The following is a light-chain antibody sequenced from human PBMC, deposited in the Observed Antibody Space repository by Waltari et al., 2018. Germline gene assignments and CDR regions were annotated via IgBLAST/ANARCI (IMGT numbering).Light chain of an antibody. CDR3: QQRSTWPSVT. CDR1: QSVGRH. CDR2: DAS. J-gene: IGKJ4*01. Sequence: EIVLTQSPATLSLSPGERATVSCRASQSVGRHLAWYQQKPGKAPRLLIYDASDRAADTPARFSGSGSGTDFTLTISSLEPEDFVVYYCQQRSTWPSVTFGGGTKVEIK. V-gene: IGKV3-11*01.